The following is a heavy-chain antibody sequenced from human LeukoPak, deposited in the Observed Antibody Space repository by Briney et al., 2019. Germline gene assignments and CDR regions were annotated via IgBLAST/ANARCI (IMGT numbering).Heavy chain of an antibody. CDR2: ISSSSSYI. CDR1: GFTFSSYS. V-gene: IGHV3-21*01. J-gene: IGHJ4*02. CDR3: AREGYDILTGYYSFDY. D-gene: IGHD3-9*01. Sequence: PGGSLRLSCAASGFTFSSYSMNWVRQAPGKGLEWVSSISSSSSYIYYADSVKGRFTISRDNAKNSLYLQMNSLRAEDTAVYYCAREGYDILTGYYSFDYWGQGTLVTVSS.